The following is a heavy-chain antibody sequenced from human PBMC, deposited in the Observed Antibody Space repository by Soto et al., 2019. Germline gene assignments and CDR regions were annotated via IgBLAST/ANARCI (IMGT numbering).Heavy chain of an antibody. CDR2: INAGNGNT. CDR1: GYTFTSYA. D-gene: IGHD2-2*01. CDR3: ERDGSALYCSSTSCYPGYYYYCMDV. Sequence: ASVKVSCKASGYTFTSYAMHWVRQAPGQRLEWMGWINAGNGNTKYSQKFQGRVTITRDTSASTAYMELSSLRSEKTAVYYCERDGSALYCSSTSCYPGYYYYCMDVWGQGTTVTVSS. V-gene: IGHV1-3*01. J-gene: IGHJ6*02.